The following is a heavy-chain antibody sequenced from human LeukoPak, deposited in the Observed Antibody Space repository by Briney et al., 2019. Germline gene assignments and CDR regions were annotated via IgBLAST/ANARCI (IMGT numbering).Heavy chain of an antibody. Sequence: GASVKVSCKASGYTFTRYGISWVRQAPGQGLQWLGWISASNGNTNYAQKFRDRVTMGTDTSTGTAYLDVRSLTSDDTAVYYCARDHSNWNYAPDFWGQGALVTVSS. V-gene: IGHV1-18*01. CDR1: GYTFTRYG. D-gene: IGHD1-7*01. CDR2: ISASNGNT. CDR3: ARDHSNWNYAPDF. J-gene: IGHJ4*02.